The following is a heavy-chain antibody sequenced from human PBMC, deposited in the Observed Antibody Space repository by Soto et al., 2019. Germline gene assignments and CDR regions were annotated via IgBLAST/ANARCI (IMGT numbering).Heavy chain of an antibody. D-gene: IGHD7-27*01. J-gene: IGHJ1*01. CDR2: IYDSGST. Sequence: QVQLQASGPGLVKPSETLSLTCTVAGGSISSDYWSWIRQPPGKGLEWIGYIYDSGSTNYNPSLKSRVTISVDTSKNQSSLKLSSVTAADTAVYYCARGWGGYFQHWGQGTLVTVSS. CDR1: GGSISSDY. CDR3: ARGWGGYFQH. V-gene: IGHV4-59*01.